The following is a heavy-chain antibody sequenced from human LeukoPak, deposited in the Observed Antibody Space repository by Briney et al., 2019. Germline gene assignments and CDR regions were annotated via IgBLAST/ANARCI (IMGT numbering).Heavy chain of an antibody. CDR2: IYPADSDT. CDR3: ARPRPYYDSSGGAYHFDH. J-gene: IGHJ4*02. V-gene: IGHV5-51*01. D-gene: IGHD3-22*01. Sequence: GESLKISCKGSGYSFTNYWIGWVRQMPGKGLEWMGIIYPADSDTRYSPSFQGQVTISVDKSISTAYLQWSSLEASDTAMYYCARPRPYYDSSGGAYHFDHWGQGTLVTVSS. CDR1: GYSFTNYW.